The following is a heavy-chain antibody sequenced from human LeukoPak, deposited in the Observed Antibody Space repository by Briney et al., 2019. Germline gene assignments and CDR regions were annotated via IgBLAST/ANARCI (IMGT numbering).Heavy chain of an antibody. CDR2: IYFTGST. Sequence: TSETLSLTCTVSGGSISSGGYFWRWIRQLPGKGLEWTGHIYFTGSTYYNPSLESRLTISVDTSNNQFSLKLTSVTVADTAVYYCARTKWNHDIRPWQYYFDNWGQGTLVTVSS. D-gene: IGHD3-9*01. CDR3: ARTKWNHDIRPWQYYFDN. V-gene: IGHV4-31*03. J-gene: IGHJ4*02. CDR1: GGSISSGGYF.